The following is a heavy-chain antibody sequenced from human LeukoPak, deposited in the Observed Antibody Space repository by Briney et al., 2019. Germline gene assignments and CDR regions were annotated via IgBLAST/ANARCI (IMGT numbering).Heavy chain of an antibody. CDR1: GGTFSSYA. V-gene: IGHV1-69*05. CDR3: ARGDYGSGSYTARWFDP. Sequence: SVKVSCKASGGTFSSYAISWVRQAPGQGLEWMGRINPIFGTANYAQKFQGRVTITTDESTSTAYMELSSLRSEDTAVYYCARGDYGSGSYTARWFDPWGQGTLVTVSS. D-gene: IGHD3-10*01. J-gene: IGHJ5*02. CDR2: INPIFGTA.